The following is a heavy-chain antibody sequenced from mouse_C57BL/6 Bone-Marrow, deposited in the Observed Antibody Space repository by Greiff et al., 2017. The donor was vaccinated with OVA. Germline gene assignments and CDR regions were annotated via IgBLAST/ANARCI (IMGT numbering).Heavy chain of an antibody. CDR2: IYPGDGDT. CDR3: ASLSFITTVVPHDFDD. V-gene: IGHV1-82*01. Sequence: QVQLQQSGPELVKPGASVKISCKASGYAFSSSWMNWVKQRPGKGLEWIGRIYPGDGDTNYNGKFKGKATLTADKSSSTAYMQLSSLTSEDSAVYFCASLSFITTVVPHDFDDWGQGTTLTVSS. D-gene: IGHD1-1*01. CDR1: GYAFSSSW. J-gene: IGHJ2*01.